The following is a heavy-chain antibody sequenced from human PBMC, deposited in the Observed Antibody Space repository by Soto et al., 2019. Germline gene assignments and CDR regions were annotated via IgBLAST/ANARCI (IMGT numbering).Heavy chain of an antibody. V-gene: IGHV4-59*08. CDR2: IYYSGST. CDR1: GGSSSSYY. J-gene: IGHJ4*02. D-gene: IGHD6-19*01. CDR3: ARSSGGSGWYDFDY. Sequence: SETLSLTCTVSGGSSSSYYWSWIRQPPGKGLEWIGYIYYSGSTNYNPSLKSRVTISVDTSKNQFSLKLSSVTAADTAVYYCARSSGGSGWYDFDYWGQGTLVTVS.